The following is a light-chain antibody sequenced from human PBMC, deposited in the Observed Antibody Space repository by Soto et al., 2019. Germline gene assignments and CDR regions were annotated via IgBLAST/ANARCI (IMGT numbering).Light chain of an antibody. J-gene: IGLJ3*02. CDR1: SSNIGAGYD. CDR2: GNS. V-gene: IGLV1-40*01. Sequence: QSVLTQPPSVSGAPGQRVTISCTGSSSNIGAGYDVHWYQQLPGTAPKLLIYGNSNRPSGFPDRFSGSKYGTSASLSITGLQAKDEADYYCQSYNSSLSGSVFGGGTKHTVL. CDR3: QSYNSSLSGSV.